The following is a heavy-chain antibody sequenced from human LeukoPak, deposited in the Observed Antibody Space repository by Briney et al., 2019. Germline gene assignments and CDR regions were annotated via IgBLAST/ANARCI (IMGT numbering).Heavy chain of an antibody. Sequence: SETLSLTCSVSGGSIRSGGSFWSWIRQHPGKGLEWIGYISYSGSTYYSPSLKSRVAISVDTSRNQFSLKLSSVTAADTAVYYCAREDGGTLYYWGQGTLVTVSS. D-gene: IGHD1-1*01. V-gene: IGHV4-31*03. CDR2: ISYSGST. J-gene: IGHJ4*02. CDR3: AREDGGTLYY. CDR1: GGSIRSGGSF.